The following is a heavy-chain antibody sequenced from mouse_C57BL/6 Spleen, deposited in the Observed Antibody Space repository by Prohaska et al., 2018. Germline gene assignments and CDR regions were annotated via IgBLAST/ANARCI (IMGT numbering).Heavy chain of an antibody. CDR1: GFTFSGFW. D-gene: IGHD2-1*01. Sequence: EVQLLETGGGLVQPGGSRGLSCEGSGFTFSGFWMRWVRQTPGKTLEWIGDINSYGIAINYEPSIKDRVTIFRDNDKSTLYLQMSNVRSEDTATYFCMRYGNYWYVDVWGTGTTVTVSS. J-gene: IGHJ1*03. V-gene: IGHV11-2*01. CDR3: MRYGNYWYVDV. CDR2: INSYGIAI.